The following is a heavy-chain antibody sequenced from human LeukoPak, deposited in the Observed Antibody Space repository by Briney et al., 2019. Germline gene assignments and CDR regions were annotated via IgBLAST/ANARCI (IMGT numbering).Heavy chain of an antibody. J-gene: IGHJ3*02. CDR2: INHSGST. Sequence: PSETLSLTCAVYGGSFSGYYWSWIRQPPGKGLEWIGEINHSGSTNYNPSLKSRVTISVDTSKNQFSLKLSSVTAADTAVYYCARLVGAHDAFDIWGQGTMVTVSS. D-gene: IGHD1-26*01. CDR3: ARLVGAHDAFDI. V-gene: IGHV4-34*01. CDR1: GGSFSGYY.